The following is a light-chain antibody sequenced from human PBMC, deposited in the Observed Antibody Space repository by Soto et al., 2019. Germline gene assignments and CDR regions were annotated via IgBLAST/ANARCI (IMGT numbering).Light chain of an antibody. J-gene: IGLJ3*02. V-gene: IGLV2-8*01. Sequence: QSVLTQPPSADGSPGQSVTISCTGTSSDIGAYNYVSWYQQHPGKAPKLLIHDGSQRPSGIPDRFSGSKSGNTASLTLSGLQADDEADYYCRSYASNSNCVFGGGTKLTVL. CDR2: DGS. CDR3: RSYASNSNCV. CDR1: SSDIGAYNY.